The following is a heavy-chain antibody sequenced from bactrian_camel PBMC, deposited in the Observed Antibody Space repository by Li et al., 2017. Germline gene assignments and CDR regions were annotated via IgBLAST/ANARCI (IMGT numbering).Heavy chain of an antibody. V-gene: IGHV3S53*01. Sequence: HVQLVESGGGSAQAGGSLRLSCEASGYTTTGSKCMGWFRQAAGKEREVIATIGDPGTTTYTDSAKGRFTISKDNAKNYLYLQLDSLEPEDTGIYYCAVRNVQRCANPFAPTDWGQGTQVTVS. CDR1: GYTTTGSKC. CDR2: IGDPGTT. CDR3: AVRNVQRCANPFAPTD. J-gene: IGHJ4*01.